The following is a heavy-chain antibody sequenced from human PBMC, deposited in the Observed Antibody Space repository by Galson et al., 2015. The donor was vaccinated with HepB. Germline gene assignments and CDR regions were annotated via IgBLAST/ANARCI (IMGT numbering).Heavy chain of an antibody. D-gene: IGHD6-13*01. V-gene: IGHV4-4*07. CDR1: GGSIRSYY. CDR3: ARESEQQLVFRKYFQH. CDR2: IYTSGST. J-gene: IGHJ1*01. Sequence: LSLTCTVSGGSIRSYYWSWIRQPAGKGLEWIGRIYTSGSTNYNPSLKSRVTMSVDTSKNQFSLKLSSVTAADTAVYYCARESEQQLVFRKYFQHWGQGTLVTVSS.